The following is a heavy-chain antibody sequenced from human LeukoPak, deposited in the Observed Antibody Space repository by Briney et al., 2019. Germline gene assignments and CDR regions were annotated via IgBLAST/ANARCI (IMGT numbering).Heavy chain of an antibody. CDR1: GGSISSHY. V-gene: IGHV4-59*11. D-gene: IGHD5-12*01. CDR2: IYYSGST. J-gene: IGHJ6*02. CDR3: ARDLQLGGDDYAYYYYYGMDV. Sequence: SETLSLTCTVSGGSISSHYWSWIRQPPGKGLEWIGYIYYSGSTNYNPSLKSRVTISVDTSKNQFSLKLSSVTAADTAVYYCARDLQLGGDDYAYYYYYGMDVWGQGTTVTVSS.